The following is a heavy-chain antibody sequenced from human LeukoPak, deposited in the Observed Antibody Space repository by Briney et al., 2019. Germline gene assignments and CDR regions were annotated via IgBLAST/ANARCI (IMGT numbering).Heavy chain of an antibody. J-gene: IGHJ1*01. D-gene: IGHD2-2*02. CDR2: IIPIFGTA. CDR1: GGTFSSYA. CDR3: AREEYPNFQH. V-gene: IGHV1-69*01. Sequence: GSSVKVSCKASGGTFSSYAISWVRQAPGQALEWMEGIIPIFGTANYAQKFQGRVTITADESTSTAYMELSSLRSEDTAVYYCAREEYPNFQHWGQGTLVTVSS.